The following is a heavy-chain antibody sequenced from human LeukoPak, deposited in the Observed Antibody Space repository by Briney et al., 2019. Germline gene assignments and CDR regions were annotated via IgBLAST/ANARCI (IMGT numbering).Heavy chain of an antibody. V-gene: IGHV4-34*01. Sequence: PSETLSLTCAVYGGSFSGYYWSWIRQPPGKGLEGIGEINHSGSTNYNPSLKSRVTISVDTSKNQFSLKLSSVTAADTAVYYCARGNYYGSGSPWNWGQGTLVTVSS. CDR3: ARGNYYGSGSPWN. D-gene: IGHD3-10*01. CDR1: GGSFSGYY. CDR2: INHSGST. J-gene: IGHJ4*02.